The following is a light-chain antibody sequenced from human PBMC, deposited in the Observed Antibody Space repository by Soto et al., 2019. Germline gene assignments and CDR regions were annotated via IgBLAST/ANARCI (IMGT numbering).Light chain of an antibody. CDR1: QSISSW. CDR3: QQYNNYWT. V-gene: IGKV1-5*01. Sequence: DIQMTQSPSTLSASVGDRVTITCRASQSISSWLAWYQQKPGKAPKLLIYDASSLESGVPSRFSGSGSGTEFTLTISSLQPDDFATYCCQQYNNYWTFGQGTKVEIK. CDR2: DAS. J-gene: IGKJ1*01.